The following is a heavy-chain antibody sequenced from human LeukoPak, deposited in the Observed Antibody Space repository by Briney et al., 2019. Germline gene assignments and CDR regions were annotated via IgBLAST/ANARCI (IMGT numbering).Heavy chain of an antibody. V-gene: IGHV1-69*04. J-gene: IGHJ4*02. CDR2: IIPILGIA. CDR3: AREVVITSYYFDY. D-gene: IGHD3-22*01. CDR1: GGTFSSYA. Sequence: GASVKVPCKASGGTFSSYAISWVRQAPGQGLEWMGRIIPILGIANYAQKFQGRVTITADKSTSTAYMELSSLRSEDTAVYYCAREVVITSYYFDYWGQGTLVTVSS.